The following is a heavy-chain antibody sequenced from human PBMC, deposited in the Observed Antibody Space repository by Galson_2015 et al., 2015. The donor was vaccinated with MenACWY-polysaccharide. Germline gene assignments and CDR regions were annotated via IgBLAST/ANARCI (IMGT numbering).Heavy chain of an antibody. CDR1: GFTFGDYA. CDR3: TREERRVLWFGEGYAFEI. J-gene: IGHJ3*02. V-gene: IGHV3-49*03. CDR2: IRSKAYGGTT. D-gene: IGHD3-10*01. Sequence: SLRLSCAASGFTFGDYAMSWFRQAPGKGLEWVGFIRSKAYGGTTEYAASVKGRFTISRDDSKSIAYLQMNSLKTEDTAVYYCTREERRVLWFGEGYAFEIWGQGTMVTVSS.